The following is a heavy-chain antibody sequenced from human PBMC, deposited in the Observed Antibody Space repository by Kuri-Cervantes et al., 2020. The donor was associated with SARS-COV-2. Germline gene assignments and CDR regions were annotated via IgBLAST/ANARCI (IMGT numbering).Heavy chain of an antibody. D-gene: IGHD3-10*01. V-gene: IGHV3-7*03. CDR2: IKQDGSEK. Sequence: LSLTCAASGFTFSSYAMSWVRQAPGKGLEWVANIKQDGSEKYYVDSVKGRFTISRDNAKNSLYLQMNSLRAEDTAVYYCARDPVALGETQGGYWGQGTLVTVSS. CDR1: GFTFSSYA. CDR3: ARDPVALGETQGGY. J-gene: IGHJ4*02.